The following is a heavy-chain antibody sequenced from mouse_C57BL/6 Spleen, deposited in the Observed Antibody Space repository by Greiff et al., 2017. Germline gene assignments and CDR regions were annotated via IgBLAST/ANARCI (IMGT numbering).Heavy chain of an antibody. CDR2: ISDGGSYT. CDR1: GFTFSSYA. D-gene: IGHD1-1*01. CDR3: ARAATVVAPMDY. Sequence: EVHLVESGGGLVKPGGSLKLSCAASGFTFSSYAMSWVRQTPEKRLEWVATISDGGSYTYYPDNVKGRFTISRDNAKNHLYLQMSHLKSEDTAMYYCARAATVVAPMDYWGQGTSVTVSS. V-gene: IGHV5-4*01. J-gene: IGHJ4*01.